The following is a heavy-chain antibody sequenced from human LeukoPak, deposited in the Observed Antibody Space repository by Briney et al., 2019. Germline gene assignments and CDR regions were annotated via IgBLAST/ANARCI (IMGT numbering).Heavy chain of an antibody. CDR2: FDPENAEI. V-gene: IGHV1-24*01. CDR3: ATRGPDFWSGFDY. CDR1: GYTLRELP. Sequence: ASVKVSCKLSGYTLRELPIQWVRQAGTKGLEWMAGFDPENAEIVYAQKFQGRVTMTEDTSTDTAYLELTSLTSDDTALYYCATRGPDFWSGFDYWGQGTQVTVSS. D-gene: IGHD3-3*01. J-gene: IGHJ4*02.